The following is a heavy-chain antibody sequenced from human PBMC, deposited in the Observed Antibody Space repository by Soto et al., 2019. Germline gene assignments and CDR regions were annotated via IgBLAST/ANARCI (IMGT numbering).Heavy chain of an antibody. J-gene: IGHJ4*02. Sequence: QITLKESGPTLVNPTQTLTLTCTFSGFSLSTSGVGVGWIRQPPGKALEWLALIYWNDGKHYSPSLKSRLTISKEAYKNQVVLTMTNMDPVDTATYSCARSYYDLSGFSYSFDNWGRGTLVTVSS. CDR1: GFSLSTSGVG. CDR3: ARSYYDLSGFSYSFDN. V-gene: IGHV2-5*01. D-gene: IGHD3-22*01. CDR2: IYWNDGK.